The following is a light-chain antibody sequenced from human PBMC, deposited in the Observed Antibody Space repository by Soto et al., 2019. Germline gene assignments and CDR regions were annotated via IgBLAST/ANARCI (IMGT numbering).Light chain of an antibody. V-gene: IGKV3-20*01. CDR1: QSVSSSS. CDR3: QQYRT. Sequence: IVMTQSPDTLSVSPGERATLSCRASQSVSSSSLAWYQQNPGQAPRLLIYEASSRATGIPDRFSGSGSGTDFTLTISRLEPEDFAVYYCQQYRTFGQGTKVDIK. CDR2: EAS. J-gene: IGKJ1*01.